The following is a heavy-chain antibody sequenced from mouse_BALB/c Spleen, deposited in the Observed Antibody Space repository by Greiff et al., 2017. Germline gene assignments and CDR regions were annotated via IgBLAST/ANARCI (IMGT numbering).Heavy chain of an antibody. V-gene: IGHV14-3*02. Sequence: EVKLMESGAELVKPGASVKLSCTASGFNIKDTYMHWVKQRPEQGLEWIGRIDPANGNTKYDPKFQGKATITADTSSNTAYLQLSSLTSEDTAVYYCARRHYGSSYFAYWGQGTLVTVSA. CDR3: ARRHYGSSYFAY. CDR1: GFNIKDTY. J-gene: IGHJ3*01. CDR2: IDPANGNT. D-gene: IGHD1-1*01.